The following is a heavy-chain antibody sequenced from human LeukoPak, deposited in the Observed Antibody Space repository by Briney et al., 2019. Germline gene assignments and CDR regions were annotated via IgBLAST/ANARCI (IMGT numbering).Heavy chain of an antibody. CDR3: ARVKASYYYDSSGYPLHPDDY. Sequence: PSETLSLTCAVYGGSFSGYYWSWIRQPPGKGLEWIGEINHSGSTNYNPSLKSRVTISVDTSKNQFSLKLSSVTAADTAVYYCARVKASYYYDSSGYPLHPDDYWGQGTLVTVSS. J-gene: IGHJ4*02. CDR1: GGSFSGYY. V-gene: IGHV4-34*01. D-gene: IGHD3-22*01. CDR2: INHSGST.